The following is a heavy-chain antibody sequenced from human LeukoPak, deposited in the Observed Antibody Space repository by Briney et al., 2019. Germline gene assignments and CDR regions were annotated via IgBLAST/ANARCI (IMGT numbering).Heavy chain of an antibody. Sequence: GGSLRLSCAASGFTFSTHAMSWVRQAPGRGLEWVSVIGDSGGSTHYADSVKGRFNISRDNSKSTLYLQMNSLRADDTAVYYCAKDGSNGEFSSSWYDFDHWGQGTLVTVSS. CDR3: AKDGSNGEFSSSWYDFDH. D-gene: IGHD6-13*01. J-gene: IGHJ4*02. CDR1: GFTFSTHA. V-gene: IGHV3-23*01. CDR2: IGDSGGST.